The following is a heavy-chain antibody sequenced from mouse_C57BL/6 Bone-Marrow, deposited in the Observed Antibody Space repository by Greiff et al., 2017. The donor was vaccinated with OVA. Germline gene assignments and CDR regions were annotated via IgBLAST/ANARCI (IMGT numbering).Heavy chain of an antibody. V-gene: IGHV7-3*01. CDR3: ARSPSCYYGSSSYAMDY. D-gene: IGHD1-1*01. CDR1: GFTFTDYY. CDR2: IRNKANGYTT. J-gene: IGHJ4*01. Sequence: EVKLVESGGGLVQPGGSLSLSCAASGFTFTDYYMSWVRQPPGKALEWLGFIRNKANGYTTEYSASVKGRFTISRDNSQSILYLQMNALRAEDSATYYCARSPSCYYGSSSYAMDYWGQGTSVTVSS.